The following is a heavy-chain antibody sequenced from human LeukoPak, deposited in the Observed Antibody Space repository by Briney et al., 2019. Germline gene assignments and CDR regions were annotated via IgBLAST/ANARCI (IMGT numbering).Heavy chain of an antibody. CDR2: AYYSGTT. CDR1: GGSVSSNNYL. J-gene: IGHJ4*02. D-gene: IGHD3-16*01. V-gene: IGHV4-39*07. CDR3: TRVRGGSSTTFDY. Sequence: SETLSLTCTVSGGSVSSNNYLWGWIRQPPGKGLEWIGSAYYSGTTYYSPSLKSRVTISVHTSKNQFSLKLSSVTAADTAVYYCTRVRGGSSTTFDYWGQGTLVTVSS.